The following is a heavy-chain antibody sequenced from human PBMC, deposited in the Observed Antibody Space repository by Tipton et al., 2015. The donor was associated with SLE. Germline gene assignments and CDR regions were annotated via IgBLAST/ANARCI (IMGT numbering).Heavy chain of an antibody. CDR1: GFTFHDYC. J-gene: IGHJ3*02. CDR3: AKDITFSLVAFDI. V-gene: IGHV3-9*01. CDR2: ISWNSDTI. D-gene: IGHD3-3*02. Sequence: SLRLSCAASGFTFHDYCMHWVRQPPGKGLEWVSGISWNSDTIAYADSVKGRFTISRDNAKNSLYLQMNSLRAEDTALYYCAKDITFSLVAFDIWGLGTMVTVAS.